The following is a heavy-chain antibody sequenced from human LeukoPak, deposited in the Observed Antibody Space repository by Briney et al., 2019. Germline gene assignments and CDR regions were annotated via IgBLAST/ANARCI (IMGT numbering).Heavy chain of an antibody. V-gene: IGHV1-69*02. CDR1: GGTFSSYT. D-gene: IGHD3-16*01. CDR2: IIPILGIA. CDR3: TSSSYANNWFDP. J-gene: IGHJ5*02. Sequence: ASVKVSCKASGGTFSSYTISWVRQAPGQGLEWMGRIIPILGIANYAQKFQGRVTITADKTTSTAYTELSSLRSEDTAVYYCTSSSYANNWFDPWGQGTLVTVSS.